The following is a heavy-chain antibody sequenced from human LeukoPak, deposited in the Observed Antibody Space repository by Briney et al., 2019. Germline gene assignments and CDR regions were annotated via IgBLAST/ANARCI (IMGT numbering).Heavy chain of an antibody. V-gene: IGHV3-23*01. CDR3: ARDPSGWYYFDY. J-gene: IGHJ4*02. D-gene: IGHD6-19*01. CDR1: GFTFSSYV. CDR2: LSGSGGST. Sequence: PGGSLRLSCAASGFTFSSYVMGWVRQAPGKGLEWVSALSGSGGSTYYADSVKGRFTISRDNSKNTLYLQMNSLRAEDTAVYYCARDPSGWYYFDYWGQGTLVTVSS.